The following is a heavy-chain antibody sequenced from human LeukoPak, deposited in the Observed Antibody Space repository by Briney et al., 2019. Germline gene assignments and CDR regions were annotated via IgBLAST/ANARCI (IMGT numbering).Heavy chain of an antibody. CDR2: ISGSGSGGST. V-gene: IGHV3-23*01. CDR1: GFTFSSYA. Sequence: PGGSLRLSCAASGFTFSSYAMSWVRQAPGEGLEWVSNISGSGSGGSTYYADSVKGRFTISRDNSKNTLYLQMNSLRAEDTAVYYCAKSGYNRFDYWGQGTLVTVSS. CDR3: AKSGYNRFDY. D-gene: IGHD5-24*01. J-gene: IGHJ4*02.